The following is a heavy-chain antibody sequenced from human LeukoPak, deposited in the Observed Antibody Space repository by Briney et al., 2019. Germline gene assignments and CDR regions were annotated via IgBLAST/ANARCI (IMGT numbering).Heavy chain of an antibody. CDR3: ANLLRWEPY. V-gene: IGHV3-30*18. CDR1: GFTFSSYG. Sequence: PGGSLRLSCAASGFTFSSYGMHWVRQAPGKGLEWVAVISCDGSNKYYADSVKGRFTISRDNSKNTLYLQMNSLRAEDTAVYYCANLLRWEPYWGQGTLVTVSS. J-gene: IGHJ4*02. CDR2: ISCDGSNK. D-gene: IGHD4-23*01.